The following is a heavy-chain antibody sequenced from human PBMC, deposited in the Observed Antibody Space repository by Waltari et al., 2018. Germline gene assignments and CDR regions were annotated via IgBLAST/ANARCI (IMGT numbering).Heavy chain of an antibody. CDR1: GGSLSSSSYY. J-gene: IGHJ4*02. Sequence: QLQLQASGPGLVKPSETLSLTCTVSGGSLSSSSYYWGWVRQPPGKGLEWIGSIYYSGSTYYNPSLKSRVTTSVDTSKNQFSLKLSSVTAADTAVYYCAGGEYSSSAPYFDYWGQGTLVTVSS. CDR3: AGGEYSSSAPYFDY. D-gene: IGHD6-6*01. V-gene: IGHV4-39*07. CDR2: IYYSGST.